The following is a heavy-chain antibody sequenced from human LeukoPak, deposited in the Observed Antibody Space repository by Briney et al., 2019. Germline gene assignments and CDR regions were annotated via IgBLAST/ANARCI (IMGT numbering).Heavy chain of an antibody. CDR1: GYTVTGYY. D-gene: IGHD4/OR15-4a*01. V-gene: IGHV1-2*02. CDR2: INPNSGGT. J-gene: IGHJ6*02. CDR3: ARNHIRLWVYYYYDMDV. Sequence: GASVKVSCKASGYTVTGYYMHWVRQAPGQGLEWMGWINPNSGGTNYAQQFQGRVTMTRDTSISRAYIELSWLRSEATAGYCCARNHIRLWVYYYYDMDVWGQGTTVTVSS.